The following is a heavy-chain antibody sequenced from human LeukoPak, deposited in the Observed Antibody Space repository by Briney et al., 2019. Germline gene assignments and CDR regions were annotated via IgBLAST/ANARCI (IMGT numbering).Heavy chain of an antibody. CDR2: SNVGNGKT. D-gene: IGHD2/OR15-2a*01. CDR1: GSIFTNYA. V-gene: IGHV1-3*01. CDR3: ARGIWVSGRYYFDS. J-gene: IGHJ4*02. Sequence: GASVKVSCSAAGSIFTNYAMHLVREAPGQRLEWLGWSNVGNGKTKYSESLQGTGTFTRDADASTACMDLSRLRSQETGAYYCARGIWVSGRYYFDSWGQGTLVTVSS.